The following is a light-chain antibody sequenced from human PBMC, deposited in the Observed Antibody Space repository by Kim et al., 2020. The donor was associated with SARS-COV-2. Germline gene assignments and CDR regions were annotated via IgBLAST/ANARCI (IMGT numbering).Light chain of an antibody. CDR2: GAT. V-gene: IGKV1-12*01. J-gene: IGKJ4*02. CDR3: QELNTFPLT. CDR1: EYIYTW. Sequence: IQMTQSPSSVSASVGDRVSITCRASEYIYTWLAWYQQQPGKAPKLLISGATNLQPGVPPRFSASGSGTDFTLTISSLQPEDFATYFCQELNTFPLTFGGGTKVEIK.